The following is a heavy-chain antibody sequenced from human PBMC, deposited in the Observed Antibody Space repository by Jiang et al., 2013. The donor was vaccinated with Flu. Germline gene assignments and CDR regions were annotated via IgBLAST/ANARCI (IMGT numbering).Heavy chain of an antibody. J-gene: IGHJ4*02. CDR3: ARDLGYCSGGNCYSRLDY. CDR1: GFTFSSNW. Sequence: SCAASGFTFSSNWMNWVRQAPGKGLEWVANIKQDGSEKYYADSVKGRFTISRDNAKNSLYLQMNSLRAEDTAVYFCARDLGYCSGGNCYSRLDYWGQGTLVTVSS. D-gene: IGHD2-15*01. V-gene: IGHV3-7*01. CDR2: IKQDGSEK.